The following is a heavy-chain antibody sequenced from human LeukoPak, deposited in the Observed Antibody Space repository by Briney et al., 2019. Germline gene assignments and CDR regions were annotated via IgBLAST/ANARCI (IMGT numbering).Heavy chain of an antibody. CDR1: GFTFSSYG. CDR3: ARDRRGDYVLDY. V-gene: IGHV3-33*01. J-gene: IGHJ4*02. CDR2: IWYDGSNK. D-gene: IGHD4-17*01. Sequence: GGSLRLSCAASGFTFSSYGMHWVRQAPGKGLEWVAVIWYDGSNKYYADSAKGRFTISRDNSKNTLYLQMNSLRAEDTAVYYCARDRRGDYVLDYWGQGTLVTVSS.